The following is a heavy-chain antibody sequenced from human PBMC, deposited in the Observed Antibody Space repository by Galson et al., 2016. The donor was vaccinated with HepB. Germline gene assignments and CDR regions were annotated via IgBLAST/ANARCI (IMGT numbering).Heavy chain of an antibody. CDR3: TKGAPPTTGHTQCFDY. D-gene: IGHD1-14*01. CDR2: ITAGGGIT. V-gene: IGHV3-23*01. CDR1: GFTFNNYA. J-gene: IGHJ4*02. Sequence: SLRLSCAASGFTFNNYAMTWVRQAPGKGLEWVSIITAGGGITYYADSVKGRFTISRDNSKNILFLQMNSLRAEDTAQYYCTKGAPPTTGHTQCFDYWGQGTLVTVSS.